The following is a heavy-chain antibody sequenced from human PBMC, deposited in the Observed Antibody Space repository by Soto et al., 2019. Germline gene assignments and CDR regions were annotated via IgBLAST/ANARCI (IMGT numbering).Heavy chain of an antibody. CDR2: SNTDGSSV. V-gene: IGHV3-74*01. CDR1: GFTFSSYW. D-gene: IGHD6-13*01. J-gene: IGHJ4*02. CDR3: TRDQTYAGNYYDY. Sequence: EVQLVESGGGLVQPGGSLRLSCAASGFTFSSYWMHWVRQAPGKGLVWVSRSNTDGSSVDYADSVKGRFTISRDNAKNTLYLQMNSLRIEDTAVYYCTRDQTYAGNYYDYWGQGTLFTVSS.